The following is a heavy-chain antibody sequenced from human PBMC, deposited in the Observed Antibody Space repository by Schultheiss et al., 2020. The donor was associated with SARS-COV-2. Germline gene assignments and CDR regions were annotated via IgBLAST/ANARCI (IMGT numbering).Heavy chain of an antibody. D-gene: IGHD3-22*01. CDR1: GFTFDDYG. J-gene: IGHJ3*02. CDR2: ISWNSGSI. Sequence: GESLKISCAASGFTFDDYGMSWVRQAPGKGLEWVSAISWNSGSIGYADSVKGRFSISRDNSKDTLYLQINSLRAEDTAVYYCAKSSGYYLGAFDIWGQGTMVTVSS. CDR3: AKSSGYYLGAFDI. V-gene: IGHV3-20*04.